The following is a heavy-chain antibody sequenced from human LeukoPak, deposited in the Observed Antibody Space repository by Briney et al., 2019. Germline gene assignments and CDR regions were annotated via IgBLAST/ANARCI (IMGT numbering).Heavy chain of an antibody. Sequence: PSQTLSLTCTVSGGSISSGDYYWRWIRQPPGKGLEWIGYIYYSGSTYYNPSLKSRFTISVDTSKNQFSLKLSSVTAADTAVYYCARGDYYDSSGPDPWGQGTLVTVSS. CDR3: ARGDYYDSSGPDP. V-gene: IGHV4-30-4*01. J-gene: IGHJ5*02. CDR2: IYYSGST. CDR1: GGSISSGDYY. D-gene: IGHD3-22*01.